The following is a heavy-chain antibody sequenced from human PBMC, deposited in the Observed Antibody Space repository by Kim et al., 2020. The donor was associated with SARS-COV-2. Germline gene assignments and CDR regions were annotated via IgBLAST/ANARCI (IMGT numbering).Heavy chain of an antibody. CDR2: ITGNGAVT. Sequence: GGSLRLSCAASGFTFSTYGMSWVRQAPGKGLEWVSAITGNGAVTYYADSVKGRFAISRDNSKNTLYLRMNSLRAEDTAIYYCAKRGVDAVMGRLCDYWGQGTLVTVSS. J-gene: IGHJ4*02. CDR1: GFTFSTYG. D-gene: IGHD5-18*01. V-gene: IGHV3-23*01. CDR3: AKRGVDAVMGRLCDY.